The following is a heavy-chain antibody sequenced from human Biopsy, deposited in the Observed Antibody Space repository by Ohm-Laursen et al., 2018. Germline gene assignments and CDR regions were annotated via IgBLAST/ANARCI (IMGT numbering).Heavy chain of an antibody. CDR3: ARGSNEYGGLYFPH. V-gene: IGHV4-59*08. CDR2: ISHTGYT. CDR1: GGSISSYY. J-gene: IGHJ1*01. D-gene: IGHD4-23*01. Sequence: SETLSLTCTVSGGSISSYYWSWIRQPPGKGLEWIGHISHTGYTSYKSSLKSRVTISLDTSRKHFSLRLTSLAAADTAVYYCARGSNEYGGLYFPHWGQGTLVTVSS.